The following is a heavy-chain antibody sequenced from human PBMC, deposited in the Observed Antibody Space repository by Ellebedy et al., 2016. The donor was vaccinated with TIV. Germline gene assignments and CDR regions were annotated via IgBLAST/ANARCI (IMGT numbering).Heavy chain of an antibody. Sequence: SETLSLTXAVYGASSSDYFWSWIRQSPGRGLEWIGEINDYGTARYSPSFRSRVTISGDTARKQVSLHLTSVTAADTAVYFCARLRQSRDRSHWYFDLWGRGTLVTVSS. J-gene: IGHJ2*01. D-gene: IGHD1-14*01. CDR3: ARLRQSRDRSHWYFDL. CDR1: GASSSDYF. CDR2: INDYGTA. V-gene: IGHV4-34*01.